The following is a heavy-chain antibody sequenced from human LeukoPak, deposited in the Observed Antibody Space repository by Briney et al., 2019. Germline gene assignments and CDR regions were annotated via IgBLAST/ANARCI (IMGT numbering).Heavy chain of an antibody. D-gene: IGHD2-2*03. J-gene: IGHJ4*02. CDR2: IYYSGST. Sequence: SETLSLTCTVSGGSISSYYWSWIRQPPGKGLEWIGYIYYSGSTNYNRSLKSRVTISVDTSKNQFSLKLSSVTAADTAVYYCARGPMGIVDYWGQGTLVTVSS. CDR1: GGSISSYY. CDR3: ARGPMGIVDY. V-gene: IGHV4-59*01.